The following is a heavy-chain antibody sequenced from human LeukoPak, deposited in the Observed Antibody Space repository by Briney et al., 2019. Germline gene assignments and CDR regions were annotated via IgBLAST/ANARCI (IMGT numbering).Heavy chain of an antibody. CDR3: ARELDYDSSGYTGWFDP. D-gene: IGHD3-22*01. V-gene: IGHV4-59*01. J-gene: IGHJ5*02. CDR2: IYYSGST. CDR1: GGSFSGYY. Sequence: SETLSLTCAVYGGSFSGYYWSWLRQPPGKGLEWIGYIYYSGSTNYNPSLKSRVTISVDTSKNQFSLKLSSVTAADTAVYYCARELDYDSSGYTGWFDPWGQGTLVTVSS.